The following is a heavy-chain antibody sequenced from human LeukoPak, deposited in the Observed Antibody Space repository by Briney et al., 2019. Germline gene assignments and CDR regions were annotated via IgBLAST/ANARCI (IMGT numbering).Heavy chain of an antibody. V-gene: IGHV3-30-3*01. Sequence: PGRSLRLSCAASGFTFSNYAMHWVRQAPGKGLEWVAVISYDGSNKYYADSVKGRFTISRDNSKNTLYLQMNSLRAEDTAVYYCARGSSYYYGSGGPFDYWGQGTLVTVSS. J-gene: IGHJ4*02. CDR3: ARGSSYYYGSGGPFDY. CDR1: GFTFSNYA. CDR2: ISYDGSNK. D-gene: IGHD3-10*01.